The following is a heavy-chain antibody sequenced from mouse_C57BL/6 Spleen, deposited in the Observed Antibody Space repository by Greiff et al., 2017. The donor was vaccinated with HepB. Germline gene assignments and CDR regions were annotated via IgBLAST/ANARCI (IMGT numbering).Heavy chain of an antibody. J-gene: IGHJ4*01. V-gene: IGHV5-9-1*02. CDR2: ISSGGDYI. Sequence: EVKLVESGEGLVKPGGSLKLSCAASGFTFSSYAMSWVRQTPEKRLEWVAYISSGGDYIYYADTVKGRFTISRDNARNTLYLQMSSLKSEDTAMYYCTRERATVVRAMDYWGQGTSVTVSS. D-gene: IGHD1-1*01. CDR1: GFTFSSYA. CDR3: TRERATVVRAMDY.